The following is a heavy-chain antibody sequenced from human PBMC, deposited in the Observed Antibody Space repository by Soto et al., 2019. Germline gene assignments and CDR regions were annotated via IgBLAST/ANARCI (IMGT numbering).Heavy chain of an antibody. V-gene: IGHV4-59*01. Sequence: SETLSLTCTVSGGSMNNYYWSWIRQAPGKGLQYIGYISYMGTTNYNPSLKSRVTISVDTSKNQFSLKLSSVTAADTAVYYCARDSYITMVRGVITRRVGMDVWGQGTTVTVS. J-gene: IGHJ6*02. CDR3: ARDSYITMVRGVITRRVGMDV. CDR2: ISYMGTT. CDR1: GGSMNNYY. D-gene: IGHD3-10*01.